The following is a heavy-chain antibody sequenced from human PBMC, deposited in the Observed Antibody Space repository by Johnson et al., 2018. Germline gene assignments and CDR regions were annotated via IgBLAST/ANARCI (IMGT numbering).Heavy chain of an antibody. CDR3: ARVVMEDEDAFDI. CDR2: ISPTSYYI. D-gene: IGHD2-21*01. J-gene: IGHJ3*02. Sequence: VQLVQSGGDLVKXGGSLRLXCAASGFTFSSYTIHWVRQAPGTGLEGVSSISPTSYYIYYANSVKGRFTISRDNAKNSLYLQMNSLRAENTAVYYCARVVMEDEDAFDIWGQGTMVTVSS. V-gene: IGHV3-21*01. CDR1: GFTFSSYT.